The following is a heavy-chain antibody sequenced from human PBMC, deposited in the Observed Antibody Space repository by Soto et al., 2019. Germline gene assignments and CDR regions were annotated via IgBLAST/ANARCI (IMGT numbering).Heavy chain of an antibody. V-gene: IGHV3-33*08. CDR1: GFTFSSYG. CDR3: ARDQYDMVRGVIGEATYYYYGMDV. D-gene: IGHD3-10*01. CDR2: IWYDGSNK. Sequence: PGGSLRLSCAASGFTFSSYGMHWVRQAPGKGLEWVAVIWYDGSNKYYADSVKGRFTISRDNSKNTLYLQMNSLRAEDTAVYYCARDQYDMVRGVIGEATYYYYGMDVWGQGTTVTVSS. J-gene: IGHJ6*02.